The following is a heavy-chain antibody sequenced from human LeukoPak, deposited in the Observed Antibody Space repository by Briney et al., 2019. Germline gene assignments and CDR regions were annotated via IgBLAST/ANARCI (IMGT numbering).Heavy chain of an antibody. CDR3: AKGTYSSSSSWFDP. Sequence: GGSLRLSCAASGFTFSSYGMHWVRQAPGKGLEWVAVIWYDGSNKYYADSVKGRFTISRDNSKNTLYLQMNSLRAEDTAVYYCAKGTYSSSSSWFDPWGQGTLVTVSS. J-gene: IGHJ5*02. CDR2: IWYDGSNK. V-gene: IGHV3-33*06. D-gene: IGHD6-6*01. CDR1: GFTFSSYG.